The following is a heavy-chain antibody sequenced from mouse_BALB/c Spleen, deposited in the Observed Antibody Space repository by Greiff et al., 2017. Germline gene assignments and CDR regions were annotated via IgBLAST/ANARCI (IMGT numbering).Heavy chain of an antibody. D-gene: IGHD1-1*01. Sequence: EVKLMESGGGLVQPGGSRKLSCAASGFTFSSFGMHWVRQAPEKGLEWVAYISSGSSTIYYADTVKGRFTISRDNPKNTLFLQMTSLRSEDTAMYYCAREDYYGSRTYWYFDVWGAGTTVTVSS. CDR3: AREDYYGSRTYWYFDV. CDR1: GFTFSSFG. CDR2: ISSGSSTI. J-gene: IGHJ1*01. V-gene: IGHV5-17*02.